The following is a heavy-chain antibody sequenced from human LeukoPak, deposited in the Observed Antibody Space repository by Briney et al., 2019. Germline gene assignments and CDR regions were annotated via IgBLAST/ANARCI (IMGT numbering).Heavy chain of an antibody. CDR3: AKEIGGSYYWYFDL. CDR2: IRSSGGST. D-gene: IGHD1-26*01. Sequence: GGSLRLSCAASGFTFSSYWMSWVRQAPGKGLEWVSAIRSSGGSTYHTASVKGRFTISRDNSKNTLYLQMNSLRAEDTAVYYCAKEIGGSYYWYFDLWGRGTLVTVSS. CDR1: GFTFSSYW. V-gene: IGHV3-23*01. J-gene: IGHJ2*01.